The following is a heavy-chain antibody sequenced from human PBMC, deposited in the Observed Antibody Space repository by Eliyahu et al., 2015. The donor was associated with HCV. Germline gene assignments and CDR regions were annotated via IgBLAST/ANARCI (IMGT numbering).Heavy chain of an antibody. CDR3: ASSSGYYYPFDY. V-gene: IGHV4-59*01. CDR1: GGSISSYY. D-gene: IGHD3-22*01. J-gene: IGHJ4*02. Sequence: QVQLQESGPGLVKPSETLSLTCTVSGGSISSYYWTWIRQPPGKGLEWIGYIYYSGSTNYNPSLKSRVTISVDTSKNQFSLKLSSVTAADTAVYYCASSSGYYYPFDYWGQGTLVTVSS. CDR2: IYYSGST.